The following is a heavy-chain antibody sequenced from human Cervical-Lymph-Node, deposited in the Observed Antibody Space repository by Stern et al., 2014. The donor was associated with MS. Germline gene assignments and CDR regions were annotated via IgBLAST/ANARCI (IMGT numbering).Heavy chain of an antibody. CDR3: AKDGFYSTSALDP. CDR2: SSRDSGSI. Sequence: EVQLVESGGGLVQPGGSLRLSCAASGFTFNEFAMHWVRQTPGKGLEWVSGSSRDSGSIGFADSVKGRFTISRDNAKNSLYLQMNSLRVEDTALYYCAKDGFYSTSALDPWGQGTLVTVSS. CDR1: GFTFNEFA. D-gene: IGHD4-11*01. V-gene: IGHV3-9*01. J-gene: IGHJ5*02.